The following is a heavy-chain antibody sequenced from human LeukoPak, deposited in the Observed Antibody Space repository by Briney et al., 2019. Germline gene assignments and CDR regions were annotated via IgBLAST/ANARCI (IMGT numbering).Heavy chain of an antibody. Sequence: GASVKVSCKVSGDTRTELSTHWGRQAPGKGLEWIGGFDPEHGEMIYAQKLQGRVTMTEDRSTDTAYMELSSLRSEDTAVYYCATGGPWDLLKYWGQGTLVTVSS. D-gene: IGHD3-9*01. CDR3: ATGGPWDLLKY. CDR2: FDPEHGEM. J-gene: IGHJ4*02. V-gene: IGHV1-24*01. CDR1: GDTRTELS.